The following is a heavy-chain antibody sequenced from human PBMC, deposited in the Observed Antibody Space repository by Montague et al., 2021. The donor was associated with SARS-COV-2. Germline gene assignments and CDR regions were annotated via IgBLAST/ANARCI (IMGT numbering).Heavy chain of an antibody. V-gene: IGHV4-61*02. CDR2: IRTTGHT. CDR1: GASISTGIYY. CDR3: ARFGSGTLEFDL. J-gene: IGHJ4*02. Sequence: TLSLTCTVSGASISTGIYYWSWIRQPARKGLEWIGRIRTTGHTDYNSSLESRVFMSVDTSTNQFSLSLTSVTAADTAVYLCARFGSGTLEFDLWGQGTLVTVSS. D-gene: IGHD1-26*01.